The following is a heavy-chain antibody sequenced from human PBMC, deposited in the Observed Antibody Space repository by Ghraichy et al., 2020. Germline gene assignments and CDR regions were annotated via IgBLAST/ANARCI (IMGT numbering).Heavy chain of an antibody. CDR2: IYSRGNT. J-gene: IGHJ4*02. D-gene: IGHD2-21*02. CDR3: ARGGGAHCGGDCKRTFEN. V-gene: IGHV3-66*01. CDR1: GFDVSSDY. Sequence: GGSLRLSCAASGFDVSSDYMSCVRQAPGKGLVGVSVIYSRGNTYYADSVKGRFTFSRDSSKNTLYLQMNSLRAEDTAVYYCARGGGAHCGGDCKRTFENWGQGTLVTVSS.